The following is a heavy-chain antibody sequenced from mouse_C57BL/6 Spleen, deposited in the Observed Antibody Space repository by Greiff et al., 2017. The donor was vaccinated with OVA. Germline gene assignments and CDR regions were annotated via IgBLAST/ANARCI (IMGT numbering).Heavy chain of an antibody. CDR2: IHPNSGST. CDR1: GYTFTSYW. J-gene: IGHJ1*03. V-gene: IGHV1-64*01. CDR3: ARDYDYDGYFDV. Sequence: VQLQQPGAELVKPGASVKLSCKASGYTFTSYWMHWVKQRPGQGLEWIGMIHPNSGSTNYNEKFKSKATLTVDKSSSTAYMQLSSLTSEDSAVYYCARDYDYDGYFDVWGTGTTVTVSS. D-gene: IGHD2-4*01.